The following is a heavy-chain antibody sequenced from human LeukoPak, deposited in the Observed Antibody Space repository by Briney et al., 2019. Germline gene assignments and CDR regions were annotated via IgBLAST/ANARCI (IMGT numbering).Heavy chain of an antibody. CDR2: IYHSGST. CDR3: ARAGYSYGSAWFDP. V-gene: IGHV4-4*02. Sequence: PSETLSLTCAVSGGSISSSNWWSWVRQPPGKGLEWIGEIYHSGSTNYNPSLKSRVTISVDKSKNQFSLKLSSVTAADTAVYYCARAGYSYGSAWFDPWGQGTLVTVSS. CDR1: GGSISSSNW. J-gene: IGHJ5*02. D-gene: IGHD5-18*01.